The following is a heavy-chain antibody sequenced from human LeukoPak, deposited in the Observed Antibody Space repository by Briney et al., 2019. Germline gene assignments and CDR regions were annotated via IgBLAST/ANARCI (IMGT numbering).Heavy chain of an antibody. J-gene: IGHJ4*02. D-gene: IGHD3-9*01. CDR3: ATGEYFDWLLPEGDFDY. Sequence: ASVKLSCKSSGYTFTSYGISWVRQAPGQGLEWMGWISAYNGNTNYAQKLQGRVTMTTDTSTSTAYMELRSLRSDDTAVYYCATGEYFDWLLPEGDFDYWGQGTLVTVSS. CDR2: ISAYNGNT. V-gene: IGHV1-18*01. CDR1: GYTFTSYG.